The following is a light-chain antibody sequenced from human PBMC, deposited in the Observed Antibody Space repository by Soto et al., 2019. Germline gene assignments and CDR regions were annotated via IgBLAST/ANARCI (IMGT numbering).Light chain of an antibody. V-gene: IGKV3-15*01. CDR1: QTVSSN. Sequence: EVVMTQSPATLSVSPGERASLSCRASQTVSSNLAWYQQKPGQAPRLFIYGASTRATGIPARFSGSGSGTEFTLPISSLQSEDFAVYYCQQYNNWPRTFGQGTKVDIK. CDR2: GAS. CDR3: QQYNNWPRT. J-gene: IGKJ1*01.